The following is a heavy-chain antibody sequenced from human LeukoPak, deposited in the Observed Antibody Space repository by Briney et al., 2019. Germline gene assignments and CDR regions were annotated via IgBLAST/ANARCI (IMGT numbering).Heavy chain of an antibody. V-gene: IGHV1-24*01. J-gene: IGHJ4*02. CDR2: VDPEDGET. CDR1: GYTLTELS. CDR3: ATDPNYYGSGSLDY. D-gene: IGHD3-10*01. Sequence: ASVKVSCKVSGYTLTELSMHWGRQAPGKGLEWMGSVDPEDGETIYAQKFQGGVTMTEDTSTDTVYMELSSLRSEDTAMYYCATDPNYYGSGSLDYWGQGTLVTVSS.